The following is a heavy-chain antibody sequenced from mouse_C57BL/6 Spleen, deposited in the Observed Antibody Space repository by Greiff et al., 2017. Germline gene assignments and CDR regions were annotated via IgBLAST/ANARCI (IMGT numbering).Heavy chain of an antibody. CDR1: GYTFTSYW. J-gene: IGHJ4*01. Sequence: QVQLQQPGAELVKPGASVKLSCKASGYTFTSYWMHWVQPRPGHGLEWIGMIHPNSGSTTYNEQFKNKATLTADHSSSTAYMQLSSLTSEDCAVYYCARYLYDDYDRNYAMDYWGQGTSVTVSS. CDR2: IHPNSGST. V-gene: IGHV1-64*01. D-gene: IGHD2-4*01. CDR3: ARYLYDDYDRNYAMDY.